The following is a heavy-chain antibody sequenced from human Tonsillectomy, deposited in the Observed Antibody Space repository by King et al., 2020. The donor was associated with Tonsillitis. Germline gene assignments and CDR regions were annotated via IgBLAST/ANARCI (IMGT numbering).Heavy chain of an antibody. V-gene: IGHV4-39*01. CDR2: MSHSGST. J-gene: IGHJ4*02. Sequence: QLQESGPGLVKPSETLSLTCTVSGGSISSYTYYWGWVRQAPGKGLEGIGSMSHSGSTPYNPSLRSRVTISVDTSKSTRSLGLDSVTPADTAVYYCSFWTGAQDYWGLGTLVTVSS. CDR3: SFWTGAQDY. D-gene: IGHD3/OR15-3a*01. CDR1: GGSISSYTYY.